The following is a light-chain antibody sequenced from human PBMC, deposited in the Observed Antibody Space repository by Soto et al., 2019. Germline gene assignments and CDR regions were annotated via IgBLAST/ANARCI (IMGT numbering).Light chain of an antibody. CDR1: SSDVGGSDF. Sequence: QSVLTQPASVSGSPGQSITISCTGTSSDVGGSDFVAWYQQHPGKAPKLMIYEVSHRPSGVSNRFSGSQSGNTASLTISGLQAEDEADYYCSSSTRRSTRYVFGTGTKVTVL. CDR3: SSSTRRSTRYV. CDR2: EVS. J-gene: IGLJ1*01. V-gene: IGLV2-14*01.